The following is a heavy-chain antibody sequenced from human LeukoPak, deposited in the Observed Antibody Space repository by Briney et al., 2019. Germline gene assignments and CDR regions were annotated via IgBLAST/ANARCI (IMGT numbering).Heavy chain of an antibody. J-gene: IGHJ4*02. Sequence: GGSLRLPCAASGFTFSSYEMNWVRQAPGKGLEWVSYISSSGSTIYYADSVKGRFTISRDNAKNSLYLQMNSLRAEDTAVYYCAGGTPEEDYWGQGTLVTVSS. CDR2: ISSSGSTI. CDR3: AGGTPEEDY. V-gene: IGHV3-48*03. CDR1: GFTFSSYE. D-gene: IGHD3-16*01.